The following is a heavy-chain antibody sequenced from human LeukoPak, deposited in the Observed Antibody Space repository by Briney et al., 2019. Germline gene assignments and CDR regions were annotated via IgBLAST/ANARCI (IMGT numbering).Heavy chain of an antibody. CDR3: ARGVPPCFDP. Sequence: PGGSLSLSCAASGFSFRRYWLHGVRHSPRKGLVWVSRINEDGSTTTYADSVKGRFTISRDNAKNTLHLQMNSLRAEDTAVYYCARGVPPCFDPWGQGTLVTVSS. CDR2: INEDGSTT. CDR1: GFSFRRYW. J-gene: IGHJ5*02. D-gene: IGHD3-10*01. V-gene: IGHV3-74*03.